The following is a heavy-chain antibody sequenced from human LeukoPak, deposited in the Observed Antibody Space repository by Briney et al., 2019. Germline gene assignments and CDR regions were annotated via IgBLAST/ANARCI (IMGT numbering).Heavy chain of an antibody. J-gene: IGHJ6*04. CDR1: GFTFSSYE. D-gene: IGHD4/OR15-4a*01. CDR2: ISSSGNTI. CDR3: ARHDYGGFGV. Sequence: PGGSLRLSCAASGFTFSSYEMNWVRQAPGKGLEWLAYISSSGNTIYYADSVKGRLTISRDNAKNSLFLQMNSLRAEDTAVYYCARHDYGGFGVWGEGTSVAVFS. V-gene: IGHV3-48*03.